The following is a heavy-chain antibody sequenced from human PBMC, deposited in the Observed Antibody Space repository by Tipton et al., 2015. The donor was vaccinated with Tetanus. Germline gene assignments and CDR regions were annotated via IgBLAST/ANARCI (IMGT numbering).Heavy chain of an antibody. J-gene: IGHJ4*01. CDR2: IYNSGGT. V-gene: IGHV4-30-2*06. CDR3: ARDFGGNGHCFHY. D-gene: IGHD4-23*01. Sequence: TLSLTCDVSGASISSGGFSWSWIRQSPGKGLEWIGYIYNSGGTYYNPSLRRRVTISVDRSKNQFSLRLNSVTAADTAVYYCARDFGGNGHCFHYRGQGTLVDVSS. CDR1: GASISSGGFS.